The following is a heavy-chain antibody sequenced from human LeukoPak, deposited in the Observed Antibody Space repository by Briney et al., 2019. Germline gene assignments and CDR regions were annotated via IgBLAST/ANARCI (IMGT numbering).Heavy chain of an antibody. CDR1: GFTFSSYA. CDR3: AKDGRRTYYDFWSGFTDY. D-gene: IGHD3-3*01. J-gene: IGHJ4*02. CDR2: ISGSGGST. V-gene: IGHV3-23*01. Sequence: GGSLRLSCAASGFTFSSYAMSWVRQAPGKGLEWVSAISGSGGSTYYADSVKGRFTISRDNSKNTLYLQMNSLRAEDTAVYYCAKDGRRTYYDFWSGFTDYWGQGTLVTVSS.